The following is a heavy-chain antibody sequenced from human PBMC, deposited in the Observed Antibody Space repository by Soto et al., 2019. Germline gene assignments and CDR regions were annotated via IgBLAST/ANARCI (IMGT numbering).Heavy chain of an antibody. V-gene: IGHV1-18*01. Sequence: QVQLVQSGAEVKKPGASVKVSCKASGYTFTSYGISWVRQAPGQWLEGMGWISACNGNTNYAQKLPGRVTMTTYTSTSTAYMELRSLRSDDTAVYYCARDVGWRVVPAAPFDYWGQGTLVTVSS. CDR2: ISACNGNT. CDR3: ARDVGWRVVPAAPFDY. D-gene: IGHD2-2*01. J-gene: IGHJ4*02. CDR1: GYTFTSYG.